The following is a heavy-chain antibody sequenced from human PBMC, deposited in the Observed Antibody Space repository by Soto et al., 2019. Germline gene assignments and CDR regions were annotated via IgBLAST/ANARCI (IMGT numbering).Heavy chain of an antibody. CDR1: GGSISSNNW. D-gene: IGHD3-10*01. CDR2: IPHSGSA. Sequence: QVQLQESGPGLVKPSGTLSLTCAVSGGSISSNNWWSWVRQPPGKGLEWIGDIPHSGSANYNPSLRSRVTMSLYKSNNEFSLKLSSVTAADTAVYYCAKKGVPRGDFDLWGRGTLVTVSS. CDR3: AKKGVPRGDFDL. V-gene: IGHV4-4*02. J-gene: IGHJ2*01.